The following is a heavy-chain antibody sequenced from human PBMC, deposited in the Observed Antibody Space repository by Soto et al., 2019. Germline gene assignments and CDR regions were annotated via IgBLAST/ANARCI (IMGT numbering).Heavy chain of an antibody. J-gene: IGHJ5*02. Sequence: EVQLVESGGGLIQPGGSLRLSCAASGFTVSSNYMSWVRQAPGKGLEWVSVIYSGGSTYYADSVTGRFTISRDNSKNTLYLQMNSMRAEDTAVYYCARAGSGSYFRKTNNWFDPWGQGTLVTVSS. V-gene: IGHV3-53*01. D-gene: IGHD3-10*01. CDR2: IYSGGST. CDR3: ARAGSGSYFRKTNNWFDP. CDR1: GFTVSSNY.